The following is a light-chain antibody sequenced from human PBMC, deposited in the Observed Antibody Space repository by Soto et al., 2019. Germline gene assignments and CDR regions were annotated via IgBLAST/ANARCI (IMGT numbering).Light chain of an antibody. CDR1: SSDIGGYNY. Sequence: ALTQPASVSGSPGQSIAISCTGTSSDIGGYNYVSWYQQHPDKAPKLMIYDVSNRPSGVSNRFSGSKSGNTASLTISGLQAEDEADYYCSSYTSSSTRVFGTGTKVTVL. CDR3: SSYTSSSTRV. CDR2: DVS. V-gene: IGLV2-14*01. J-gene: IGLJ1*01.